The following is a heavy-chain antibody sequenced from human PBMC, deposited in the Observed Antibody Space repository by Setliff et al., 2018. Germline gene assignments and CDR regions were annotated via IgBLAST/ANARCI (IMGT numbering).Heavy chain of an antibody. J-gene: IGHJ5*02. CDR3: ARGRNVAARLLGT. CDR1: GGTFSDYY. D-gene: IGHD6-6*01. CDR2: INHSGTT. V-gene: IGHV4-34*01. Sequence: SETLSLTCSAYGGTFSDYYWTWIRQPPGKGLEWIGEINHSGTTNYNPSLKSRVTISVDTSKNHFSLRMSSVTAADAAVYYCARGRNVAARLLGTWGQGSRVTVSS.